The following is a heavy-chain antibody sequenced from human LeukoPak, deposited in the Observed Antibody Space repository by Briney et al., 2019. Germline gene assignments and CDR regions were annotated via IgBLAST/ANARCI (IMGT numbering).Heavy chain of an antibody. D-gene: IGHD3-22*01. CDR1: GLTFSSYA. CDR2: ISYDGSNK. Sequence: GGSLRLSCATSGLTFSSYAMHWVRQAPGKGLEWVAVISYDGSNKYYADSVKGRFTISRDNSKGTLYLQMNSLRAEDTAVYYCARDSPYYYDSSGYQSDGYYYGMDVWGQGTTVTVSS. V-gene: IGHV3-30-3*01. J-gene: IGHJ6*02. CDR3: ARDSPYYYDSSGYQSDGYYYGMDV.